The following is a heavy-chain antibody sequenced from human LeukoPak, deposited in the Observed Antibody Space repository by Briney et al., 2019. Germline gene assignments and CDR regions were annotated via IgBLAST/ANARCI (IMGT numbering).Heavy chain of an antibody. CDR3: ASQTHFEWELPPFDY. CDR2: IYYSGST. Sequence: PSETLSLTCTVSGGSISSSSYYWGWIRQPPGKGLEWIGSIYYSGSTYYNPSLKSRVTISVDTSKNQFSLKLSSVTAADTAVYYCASQTHFEWELPPFDYWGQGTLVTVSS. V-gene: IGHV4-39*01. D-gene: IGHD1-26*01. CDR1: GGSISSSSYY. J-gene: IGHJ4*02.